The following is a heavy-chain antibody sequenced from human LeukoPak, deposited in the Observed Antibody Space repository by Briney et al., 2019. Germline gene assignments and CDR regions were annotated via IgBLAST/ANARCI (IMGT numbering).Heavy chain of an antibody. CDR3: ARLYFSGDKHYSMFDY. CDR2: ISYDGSNK. V-gene: IGHV3-30-3*01. J-gene: IGHJ4*02. Sequence: GGSLRLSCAASGFTFSSYAMHWVRQAPGKGLEWVAVISYDGSNKYYADSVKGRFTISRDNSKNTLYLQMNSLRAEDTALYYCARLYFSGDKHYSMFDYWGQGTLVTVSS. CDR1: GFTFSSYA. D-gene: IGHD2-15*01.